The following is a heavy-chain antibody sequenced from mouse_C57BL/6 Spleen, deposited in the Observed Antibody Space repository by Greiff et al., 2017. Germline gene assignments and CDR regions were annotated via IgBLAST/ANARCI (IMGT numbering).Heavy chain of an antibody. V-gene: IGHV1-82*01. CDR3: YGYDEDYYAMDY. J-gene: IGHJ4*01. CDR1: GYAFSSSW. CDR2: IYPGDGDT. Sequence: VMLVESGPELVKPGASVKISCKASGYAFSSSWMNWVKQRPGKGLEWIGRIYPGDGDTNYNGKFKGKATLTADKSSSTAYMQLSSLTSEDSAVYFCYGYDEDYYAMDYWGQGTSVTVSS. D-gene: IGHD2-2*01.